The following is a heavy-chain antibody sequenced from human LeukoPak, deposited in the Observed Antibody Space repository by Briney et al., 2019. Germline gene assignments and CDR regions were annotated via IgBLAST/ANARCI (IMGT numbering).Heavy chain of an antibody. Sequence: ASVKVSCKASGYTFRNYAMHWVRQAPGQRLEWMGWVHVGNGDTRYSQNFQGRVTITRDTSASTAYMELSSLRSGDTAVYYCARDLFVAAAPFDPWGQGTLVTVSS. V-gene: IGHV1-3*01. D-gene: IGHD6-13*01. J-gene: IGHJ5*02. CDR3: ARDLFVAAAPFDP. CDR2: VHVGNGDT. CDR1: GYTFRNYA.